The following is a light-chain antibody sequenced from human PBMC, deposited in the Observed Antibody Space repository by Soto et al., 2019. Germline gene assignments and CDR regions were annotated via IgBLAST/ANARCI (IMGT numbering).Light chain of an antibody. CDR3: QQYNSYLWT. J-gene: IGKJ1*01. V-gene: IGKV3-11*01. Sequence: EIVVTQSPATLSLSPGDRATLSCRASRSVSIYLAWYQQKPGQAPRLLIYDTSHRAAGIPARFSGSGSGTDFTLTISSLEPEDFAIYYCQQYNSYLWTFGQGTKVEIK. CDR1: RSVSIY. CDR2: DTS.